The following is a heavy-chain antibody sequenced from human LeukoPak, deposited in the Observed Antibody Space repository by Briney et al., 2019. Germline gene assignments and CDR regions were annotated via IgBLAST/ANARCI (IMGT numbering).Heavy chain of an antibody. J-gene: IGHJ4*02. CDR1: GFTFSSSW. D-gene: IGHD4-23*01. Sequence: GGSLRLSCVASGFTFSSSWMHWVRQAPGKGLVWVSRINTDGKTTTYADSVKGRFTISRDNTKNSLYLQMNSLRAEDTAVYYCAREERLRWTGYWGQGTLVTVSS. CDR2: INTDGKTT. V-gene: IGHV3-74*01. CDR3: AREERLRWTGY.